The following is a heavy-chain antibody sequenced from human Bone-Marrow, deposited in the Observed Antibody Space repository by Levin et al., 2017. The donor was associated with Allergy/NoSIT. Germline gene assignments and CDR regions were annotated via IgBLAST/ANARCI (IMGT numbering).Heavy chain of an antibody. Sequence: GGSLRLSCAASGFTFSTYAMIWVRQAPGKGLEWVSGISGDGDTTYYADSVKGRFTISRDNFKNTLYLQMNSLRAEDTALYYCAKGGDCSSTTGIAHYWGQGTLVTVSS. CDR3: AKGGDCSSTTGIAHY. J-gene: IGHJ4*02. V-gene: IGHV3-23*01. CDR2: ISGDGDTT. CDR1: GFTFSTYA. D-gene: IGHD2-2*01.